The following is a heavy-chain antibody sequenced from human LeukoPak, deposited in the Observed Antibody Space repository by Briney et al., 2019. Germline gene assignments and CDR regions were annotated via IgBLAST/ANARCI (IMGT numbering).Heavy chain of an antibody. Sequence: GASVKVSCKASGYTFTSYGITWVRQAPGQGLEWMGWISTYNGDTNYAQNLQGRVTMTTDTSTNAAYMDLRSLRSDDTAVYYCARVTLKSTTTRFTLAGDYFDYWGQGTLVTVSS. D-gene: IGHD1-26*01. CDR1: GYTFTSYG. CDR3: ARVTLKSTTTRFTLAGDYFDY. J-gene: IGHJ4*02. CDR2: ISTYNGDT. V-gene: IGHV1-18*01.